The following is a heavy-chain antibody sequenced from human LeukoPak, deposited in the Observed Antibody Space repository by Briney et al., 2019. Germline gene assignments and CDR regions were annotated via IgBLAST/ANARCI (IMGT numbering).Heavy chain of an antibody. CDR1: GFTFSSYE. D-gene: IGHD3-22*01. Sequence: GGSLRLSCAASGFTFSSYEMNWVRQAPGMGLEWVSFISSSGNTIYYAASVKGRFTISRDTAKNTLYLQMNSLRAEDTAVYYCARGHHYYDSSAYYYWGQGTLITVSS. CDR3: ARGHHYYDSSAYYY. J-gene: IGHJ4*02. CDR2: ISSSGNTI. V-gene: IGHV3-48*03.